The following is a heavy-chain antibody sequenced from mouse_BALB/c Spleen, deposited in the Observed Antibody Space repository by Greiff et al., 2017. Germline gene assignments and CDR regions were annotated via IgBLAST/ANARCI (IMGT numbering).Heavy chain of an antibody. CDR3: NLIDY. CDR2: IDPENGDT. V-gene: IGHV14-4*02. Sequence: DVQLQESGAELVRSGASVKLSCTASGFNIKDYYMHWVKQRPEQGLEWIGWIDPENGDTEYAPKFQGKATMTADTSSNTAYLQLSSLTSEDTAVYYCNLIDYWGQGTSVTVSS. J-gene: IGHJ4*01. CDR1: GFNIKDYY.